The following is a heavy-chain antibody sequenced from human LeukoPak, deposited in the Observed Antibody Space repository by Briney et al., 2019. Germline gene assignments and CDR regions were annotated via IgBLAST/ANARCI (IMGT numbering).Heavy chain of an antibody. Sequence: ASVKVSCKTSGGTFNNSAISWVRQAPGQGLEWMGWISAYNGNTNYAQKLQGRVTMTTDTSTSTAYMELRSLRSDDTAVYYCARDGSYYNWFDPWGQGTLVTVSS. CDR2: ISAYNGNT. CDR1: GGTFNNSA. V-gene: IGHV1-18*01. D-gene: IGHD1-26*01. J-gene: IGHJ5*02. CDR3: ARDGSYYNWFDP.